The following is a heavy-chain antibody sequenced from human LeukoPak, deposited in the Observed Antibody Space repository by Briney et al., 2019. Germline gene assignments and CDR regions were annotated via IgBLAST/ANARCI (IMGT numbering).Heavy chain of an antibody. CDR3: ARGLGDSSGYYYY. Sequence: SETLSLTCTVSGGSISSYYWSWIRQPPGKGLEWIGYIYYSGSTNYSPSLKSRLTISVDTSKNQFSLKLSSVTAADTAVYYCARGLGDSSGYYYYWGQGTLVTVSS. J-gene: IGHJ4*02. V-gene: IGHV4-59*01. CDR2: IYYSGST. D-gene: IGHD3-22*01. CDR1: GGSISSYY.